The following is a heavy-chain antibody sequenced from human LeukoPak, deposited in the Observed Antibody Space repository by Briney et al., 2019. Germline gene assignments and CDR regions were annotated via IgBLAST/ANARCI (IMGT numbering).Heavy chain of an antibody. CDR2: ISGYNGDT. D-gene: IGHD2-8*01. CDR1: GYSFTTFG. V-gene: IGHV1-18*01. J-gene: IGHJ1*01. Sequence: ASVIVSCKASGYSFTTFGICWVRQAPGQGLEWLGWISGYNGDTNYAHSLQGRVTMTTHTSTNTAHMELRSLRSNDTAVYYCARDWNNGAGQQLEAFGGQGTLVTVSS. CDR3: ARDWNNGAGQQLEAF.